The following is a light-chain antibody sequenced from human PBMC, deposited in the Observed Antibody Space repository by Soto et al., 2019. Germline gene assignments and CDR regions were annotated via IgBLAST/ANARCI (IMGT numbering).Light chain of an antibody. J-gene: IGLJ3*02. CDR2: SDK. Sequence: QSVLTQPPSASGTPGQRVTISCSGSNSNIGTNTVNWYQQLPGAAPKLLIYSDKQRPSGVPDRFSGSKSGTSASLAISGLQSEDEVDYYCAAWDDSLNGPVFGGGTKLTVL. CDR1: NSNIGTNT. V-gene: IGLV1-44*01. CDR3: AAWDDSLNGPV.